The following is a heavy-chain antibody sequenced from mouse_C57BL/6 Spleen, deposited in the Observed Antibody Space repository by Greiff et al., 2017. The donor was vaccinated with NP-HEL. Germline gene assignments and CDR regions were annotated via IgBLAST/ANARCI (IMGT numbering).Heavy chain of an antibody. CDR3: TRWTVAPYAMDY. J-gene: IGHJ4*01. D-gene: IGHD1-3*01. Sequence: EVQLQQSGTVLARPGASVKMSCKTSGYTFTSYWMHWVKQRPGQGLEWIGAIYPGNSDTSYNQKFKGKAKLTAVTSASTAYMELSSLTNEDSAVYYCTRWTVAPYAMDYWGQGTSVTVSS. V-gene: IGHV1-5*01. CDR2: IYPGNSDT. CDR1: GYTFTSYW.